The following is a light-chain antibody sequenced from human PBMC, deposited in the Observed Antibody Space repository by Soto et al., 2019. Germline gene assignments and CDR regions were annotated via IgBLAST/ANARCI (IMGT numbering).Light chain of an antibody. CDR2: AAS. Sequence: EIVFTQSPATLSLSPGERATLSCRASQSVDSNYLAWYQQKPGQAPRLLIYAASSRATGIPDRFSGSGSGTDFTLTISRLEPEDFAVYYCQQYDNSLYTFGQGTKMEIK. V-gene: IGKV3-20*01. CDR3: QQYDNSLYT. J-gene: IGKJ2*01. CDR1: QSVDSNY.